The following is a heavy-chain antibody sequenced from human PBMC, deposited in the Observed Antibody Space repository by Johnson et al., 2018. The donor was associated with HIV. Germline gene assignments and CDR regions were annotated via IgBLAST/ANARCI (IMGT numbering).Heavy chain of an antibody. D-gene: IGHD3-22*01. Sequence: EVQLVESGGGLVQPGGSLRLSCAASGLTVSGNYMNWVRQAPGKGLEWVSVIYSDGGTYYADSVQGRFTLSRDNSQNTLYLQMNSLKIEDTAVYYCATVVVITQDAFDIWGQGTMVTVSS. V-gene: IGHV3-66*01. CDR2: IYSDGGT. J-gene: IGHJ3*02. CDR3: ATVVVITQDAFDI. CDR1: GLTVSGNY.